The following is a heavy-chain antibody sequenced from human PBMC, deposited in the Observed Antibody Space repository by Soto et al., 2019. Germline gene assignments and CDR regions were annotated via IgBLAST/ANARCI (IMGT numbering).Heavy chain of an antibody. V-gene: IGHV3-9*01. CDR2: ISWNGGSI. Sequence: EVQLVESGGGLVQPGRSLRLSCAASGFTFDDYAMHWVRQAPGKGLEWVSGISWNGGSIGYADSVKGRFTISRDNAKNSLYLQMNSLRAEDTALYYCAKDGGYSSGRYGAWGQGALVTVSS. CDR1: GFTFDDYA. J-gene: IGHJ5*02. CDR3: AKDGGYSSGRYGA. D-gene: IGHD6-19*01.